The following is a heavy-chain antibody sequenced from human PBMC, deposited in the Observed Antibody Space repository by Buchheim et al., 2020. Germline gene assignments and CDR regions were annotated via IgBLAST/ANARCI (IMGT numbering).Heavy chain of an antibody. Sequence: QVQLVQSGAEVKKPGASVKVSCKASGYTFTSYGISWVRQAPGQGLEWMGWNSAYNGNTNYAQKLQGRVTMTTDTSTSTAYMELRSLRSDDAAVYYCARDLDWRLYGDPQYYYYYGIDVWGQGTT. J-gene: IGHJ6*02. CDR3: ARDLDWRLYGDPQYYYYYGIDV. CDR2: NSAYNGNT. V-gene: IGHV1-18*01. D-gene: IGHD4-17*01. CDR1: GYTFTSYG.